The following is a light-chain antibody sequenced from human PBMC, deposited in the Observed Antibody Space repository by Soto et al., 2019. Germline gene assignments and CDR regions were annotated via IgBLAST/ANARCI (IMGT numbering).Light chain of an antibody. J-gene: IGLJ2*01. Sequence: QSALTQPPSASGSPGQSVTISCTGTSSDVGGYDYVSWYQQHPGKAPKLMIYEVSKRPSGVPDRFSGSRSGNTASLTVSGLQADDEADYYCFSYAGSNKGVFGGGTKVTVL. CDR2: EVS. CDR1: SSDVGGYDY. V-gene: IGLV2-8*01. CDR3: FSYAGSNKGV.